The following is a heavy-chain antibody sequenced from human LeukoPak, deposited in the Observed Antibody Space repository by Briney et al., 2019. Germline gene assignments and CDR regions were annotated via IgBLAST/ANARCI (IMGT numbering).Heavy chain of an antibody. Sequence: SETLSLTCTVSGDSISGHFWSWIRQPPGKGLESIGYIYYTGVADYNPSLKSRVAISLDTSNNQFSLRLASVTAADTALYYCARLHGDRSATSFNWGQGILVTVSS. J-gene: IGHJ4*02. CDR1: GDSISGHF. D-gene: IGHD4-17*01. CDR3: ARLHGDRSATSFN. CDR2: IYYTGVA. V-gene: IGHV4-59*11.